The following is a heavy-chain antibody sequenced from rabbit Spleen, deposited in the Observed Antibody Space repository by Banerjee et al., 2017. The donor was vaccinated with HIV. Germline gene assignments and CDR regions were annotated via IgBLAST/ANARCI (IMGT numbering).Heavy chain of an antibody. CDR1: GFSFSSSYY. Sequence: QELKESGGRLVTPGGSLTLSCKASGFSFSSSYYMCWVRQAPGKGLEWIACIYAGSNDNTYYASWAKGRFTISKSSSTTVTLQMTSLTAADTATYFCARRVSGRYDFDLWGPGTLVTVS. CDR2: IYAGSNDNT. J-gene: IGHJ4*01. CDR3: ARRVSGRYDFDL. V-gene: IGHV1S40*01. D-gene: IGHD1-1*01.